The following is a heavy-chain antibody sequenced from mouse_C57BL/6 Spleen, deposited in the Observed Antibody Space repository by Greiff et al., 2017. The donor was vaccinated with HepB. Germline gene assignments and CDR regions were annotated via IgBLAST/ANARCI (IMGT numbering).Heavy chain of an antibody. CDR1: GYSFTDYN. CDR2: INPNYGTT. V-gene: IGHV1-39*01. CDR3: ARGGDYGSSDAMDY. Sequence: EVKLMESGPELVKPGASVKISCKASGYSFTDYNMNWVKQSNGKSLEWIGVINPNYGTTSYNQKFKGKATLTVDQSSSTAYMQLNSLTSEDSAVYYCARGGDYGSSDAMDYWGQGTSVTVSS. J-gene: IGHJ4*01. D-gene: IGHD1-1*01.